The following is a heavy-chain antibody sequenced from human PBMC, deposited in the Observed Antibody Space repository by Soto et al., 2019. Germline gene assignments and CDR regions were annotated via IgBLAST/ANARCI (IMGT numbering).Heavy chain of an antibody. J-gene: IGHJ4*02. CDR3: ARDNNDFWSLYPLAFDY. V-gene: IGHV4-4*07. D-gene: IGHD3-3*01. CDR1: GGSLTKYY. Sequence: QVHLQESGPGLVKPLETLSLICTVSGGSLTKYYWSWIRQPAGKGLEWIGRISTSGNVVSKASLRSRLTMSVDTSKNQFSLWLTSVTAADTAVYYCARDNNDFWSLYPLAFDYWGQGALVTVSS. CDR2: ISTSGNV.